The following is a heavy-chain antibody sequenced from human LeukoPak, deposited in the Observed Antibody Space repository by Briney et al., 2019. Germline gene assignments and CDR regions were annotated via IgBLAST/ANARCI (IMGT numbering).Heavy chain of an antibody. CDR3: AREWIAVAGTVSP. CDR1: GYTFTGYY. Sequence: ASVKVSCKASGYTFTGYYMHWVRQAHGQGLEWMGWINPNSGGTNYAQKFQGRVTMTRDTSISTAYMELSRLRSDDTAVYYCAREWIAVAGTVSPWGQGTLVTVSS. D-gene: IGHD6-19*01. V-gene: IGHV1-2*02. CDR2: INPNSGGT. J-gene: IGHJ5*02.